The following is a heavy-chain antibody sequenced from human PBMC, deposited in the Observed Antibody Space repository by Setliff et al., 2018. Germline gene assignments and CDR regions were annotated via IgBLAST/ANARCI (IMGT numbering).Heavy chain of an antibody. CDR2: IYYSGST. D-gene: IGHD3-16*01. CDR1: GYSISSSSYY. Sequence: ASETLSLTCAVSGYSISSSSYYWGWIRQPPGKGLEWIGCIYYSGSTYYNPSLKSRVTISVDTSKNQFSLKLTSVTAADTAVYYCARDGGEYWGQGTLVTVSS. CDR3: ARDGGEY. J-gene: IGHJ4*02. V-gene: IGHV4-39*02.